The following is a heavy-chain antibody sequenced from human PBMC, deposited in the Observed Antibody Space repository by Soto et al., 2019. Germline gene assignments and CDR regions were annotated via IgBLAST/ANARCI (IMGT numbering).Heavy chain of an antibody. CDR2: IIPIFGTA. D-gene: IGHD2-15*01. CDR1: GGTFSSYA. Sequence: SVKVSCKASGGTFSSYAISWVRQAPGQGLEWMGGIIPIFGTANYAQKFQGRVTITADESTSTAYMELSSLRSEDTAVYYCARDSQGVVGAPARAGDYFYYYYGMDVWGQGTTVTVSS. CDR3: ARDSQGVVGAPARAGDYFYYYYGMDV. J-gene: IGHJ6*02. V-gene: IGHV1-69*13.